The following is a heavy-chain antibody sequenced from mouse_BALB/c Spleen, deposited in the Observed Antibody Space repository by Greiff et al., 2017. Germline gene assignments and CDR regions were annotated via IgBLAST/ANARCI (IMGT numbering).Heavy chain of an antibody. CDR1: GYTFTSYW. D-gene: IGHD2-2*01. J-gene: IGHJ4*01. Sequence: LQQPGSELVRPGASVKLSCKASGYTFTSYWMHWVKQRHGQGLEWIGDIYPGSGSTNYDEKFKGKGTLTVDTSSSTAYMHLSSLTSEDSAVYYCTILWLRRSCLDAMDYWGQGTSVTVSS. CDR2: IYPGSGST. V-gene: IGHV1S22*01. CDR3: TILWLRRSCLDAMDY.